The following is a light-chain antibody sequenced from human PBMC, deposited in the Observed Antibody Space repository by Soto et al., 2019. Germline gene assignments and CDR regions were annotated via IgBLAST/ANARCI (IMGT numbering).Light chain of an antibody. Sequence: LTQPASVSGSPGQSIAISCTGTSSDVGAYNYVSWYQQHPGKAPKLMIYDVSHRPSGASDRFSGSKSGNTASLTISGLQPEDEADYYCTSYTSSSTYVFGTGTKVTVL. CDR1: SSDVGAYNY. V-gene: IGLV2-14*01. CDR3: TSYTSSSTYV. CDR2: DVS. J-gene: IGLJ1*01.